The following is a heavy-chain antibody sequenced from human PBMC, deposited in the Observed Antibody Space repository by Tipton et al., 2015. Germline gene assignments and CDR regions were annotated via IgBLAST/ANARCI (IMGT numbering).Heavy chain of an antibody. V-gene: IGHV1-18*01. CDR3: ARGDSSGPDY. CDR2: ISAYSGNT. Sequence: QSGPEVKKPGASLKVSCKASGYTFNTYVINWVRQAPGQGLEWMGWISAYSGNTNYAQRFQGRVTMTSDTSTNTAYMELRSLRFDDTAVYYCARGDSSGPDYWGQGTLVTVSS. CDR1: GYTFNTYV. J-gene: IGHJ4*02. D-gene: IGHD6-19*01.